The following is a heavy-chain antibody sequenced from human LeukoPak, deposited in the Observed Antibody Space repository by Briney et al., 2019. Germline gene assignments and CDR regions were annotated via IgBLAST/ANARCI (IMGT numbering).Heavy chain of an antibody. Sequence: SETLSLTCAVYGGSFSGYYWSWIRQPPGKGLEWIGEINHSGSTNYNPSLKSRVTISVDTSKNQFSLKLSSVTAADTAVYYCARGRAAYSYGYEDYWGQGTLVTVSS. CDR3: ARGRAAYSYGYEDY. CDR2: INHSGST. D-gene: IGHD5-18*01. CDR1: GGSFSGYY. V-gene: IGHV4-34*01. J-gene: IGHJ4*02.